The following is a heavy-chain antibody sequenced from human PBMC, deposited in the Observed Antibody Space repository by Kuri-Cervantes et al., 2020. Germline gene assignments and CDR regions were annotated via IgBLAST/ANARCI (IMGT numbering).Heavy chain of an antibody. D-gene: IGHD3-16*01. Sequence: GESLKISCAASGISFSTTVMSWGRQTPGKGLEWVSAISGSGGSTYYADSVKGRFTISRDNSKNTLYLQMNSLRAEDTAVYYCAKGAFGGVPYYYYYMDVWGKGTTVTVSS. V-gene: IGHV3-23*01. CDR2: ISGSGGST. J-gene: IGHJ6*03. CDR1: GISFSTTV. CDR3: AKGAFGGVPYYYYYMDV.